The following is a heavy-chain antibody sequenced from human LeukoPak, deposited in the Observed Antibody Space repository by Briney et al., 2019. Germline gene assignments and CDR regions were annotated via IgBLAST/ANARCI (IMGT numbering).Heavy chain of an antibody. CDR1: GYTLTSYG. V-gene: IGHV1-18*01. CDR3: ARDYYYGSGSYYNDLYYYYYYGMDV. CDR2: ISAYNGNT. Sequence: ASVKVSCKASGYTLTSYGISWVRQAPGQGLEWMGWISAYNGNTNYAQKLQGRVTMTTDTSTSTAYMELRSLRSDDTAVYYCARDYYYGSGSYYNDLYYYYYYGMDVWGQGTTVTVSS. D-gene: IGHD3-10*01. J-gene: IGHJ6*02.